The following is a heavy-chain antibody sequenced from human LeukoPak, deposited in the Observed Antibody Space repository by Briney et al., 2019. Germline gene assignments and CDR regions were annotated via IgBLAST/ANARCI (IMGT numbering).Heavy chain of an antibody. CDR2: IYHSGST. V-gene: IGHV4-38-2*02. CDR1: DYSISSAYY. Sequence: SETLSLTCAVSDYSISSAYYWGWIRQPPGKGLEWIGSIYHSGSTNYNPSLKIRVTISVDTSKNQFSLKLRSVTAADTAVYYCARDQAYCGGDCYFDFWGQGTLVTVSS. CDR3: ARDQAYCGGDCYFDF. D-gene: IGHD2-21*02. J-gene: IGHJ4*02.